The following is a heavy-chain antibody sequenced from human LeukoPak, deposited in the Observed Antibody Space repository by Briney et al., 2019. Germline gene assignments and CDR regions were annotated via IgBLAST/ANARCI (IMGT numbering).Heavy chain of an antibody. D-gene: IGHD1-26*01. V-gene: IGHV1-46*01. CDR3: ARSMSWYSGNY. Sequence: ASVKVSCKASGYTFTNFYMHWVRQAPGQGLEWMGTIDPSGGSTNYAQKFQGRVTMTRDTSTTTVCMELSSLRSEDTAIYYCARSMSWYSGNYWGQGTQVTVSS. J-gene: IGHJ4*02. CDR1: GYTFTNFY. CDR2: IDPSGGST.